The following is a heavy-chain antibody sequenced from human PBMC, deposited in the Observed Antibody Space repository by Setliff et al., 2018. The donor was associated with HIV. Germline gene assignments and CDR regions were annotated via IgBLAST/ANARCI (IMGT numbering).Heavy chain of an antibody. D-gene: IGHD3-22*01. CDR3: ARGTYYYDSSGYLAAGHFDY. CDR1: GGTFSSYG. V-gene: IGHV1-69*05. Sequence: ASVKVSCKASGGTFSSYGISWVRQAPGQGLEWMGGITPISGTANYAQKLQGRVTMTTDTSTSTAYMELRSLRSDDTAVYYCARGTYYYDSSGYLAAGHFDYW. J-gene: IGHJ4*01. CDR2: ITPISGTA.